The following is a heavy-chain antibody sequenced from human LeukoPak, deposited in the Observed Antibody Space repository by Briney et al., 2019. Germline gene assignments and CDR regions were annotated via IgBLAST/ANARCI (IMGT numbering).Heavy chain of an antibody. CDR1: GGSISSSSYY. J-gene: IGHJ4*02. CDR2: IYYSGST. Sequence: PSETLSLTCTVSGGSISSSSYYWGWIRQPPGKGLEWIGSIYYSGSTYYNPSLKSRVTISVDTSKNQFSLKLSSVTAADTAVYYCATQHHLGSSLDYWGQGTLVTVSS. CDR3: ATQHHLGSSLDY. V-gene: IGHV4-39*01. D-gene: IGHD1-26*01.